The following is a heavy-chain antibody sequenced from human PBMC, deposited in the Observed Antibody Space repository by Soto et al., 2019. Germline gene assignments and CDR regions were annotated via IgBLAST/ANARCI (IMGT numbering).Heavy chain of an antibody. V-gene: IGHV3-43*01. CDR1: GFTFDDYT. CDR2: ISWDGGST. Sequence: EVQLVESGGVVVQPGGSLRLSCAASGFTFDDYTMHWVRQAPGKGLEWVSLISWDGGSTYYADSVKGRFTISRDNSKNSLYLQMNSLRTEDTALYYCVRRDSGSLYVMDVWCHGTTVTVSS. D-gene: IGHD1-26*01. CDR3: VRRDSGSLYVMDV. J-gene: IGHJ6*02.